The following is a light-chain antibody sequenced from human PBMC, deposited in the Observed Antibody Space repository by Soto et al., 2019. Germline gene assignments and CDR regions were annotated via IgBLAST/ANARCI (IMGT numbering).Light chain of an antibody. Sequence: QSALTQPASVSGSPGQSITISCTGTNGDGGSYDLVSWYQQYPGKAPKLIIYEVNKRPSGVSNRFSGAKSGNTASLTISGLQTEDDAHYDSCSYAGGTTLIFGGGPQLTVL. CDR1: NGDGGSYDL. CDR2: EVN. CDR3: CSYAGGTTLI. J-gene: IGLJ2*01. V-gene: IGLV2-23*02.